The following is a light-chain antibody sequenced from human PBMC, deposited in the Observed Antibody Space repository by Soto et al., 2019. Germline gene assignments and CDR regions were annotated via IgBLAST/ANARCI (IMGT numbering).Light chain of an antibody. J-gene: IGKJ2*01. V-gene: IGKV1-39*01. CDR1: QTISNY. CDR3: QQSYSTLMYT. CDR2: AAS. Sequence: DIQMTQSPSSLSASVGDRVTITCRASQTISNYLNWYQQKPGKAPKLLIYAASSLQFGVPSRFSGSGSGTDFTLTISSLQPEDYATYYCQQSYSTLMYTFGQGTKVEIK.